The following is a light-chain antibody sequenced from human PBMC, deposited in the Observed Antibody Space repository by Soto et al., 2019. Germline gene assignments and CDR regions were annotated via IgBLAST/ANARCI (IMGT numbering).Light chain of an antibody. Sequence: QSVLTQPASVSGSPGQSITIPCTGTSSDVGGHNFVSWYQHHPGKSPKLMIYEVTNRPSGVSARFSGSKSGHTASLTISGLQAEDEADYFCSSYTSINPFYGFGPGTKHTVL. CDR1: SSDVGGHNF. CDR2: EVT. V-gene: IGLV2-14*01. J-gene: IGLJ1*01. CDR3: SSYTSINPFYG.